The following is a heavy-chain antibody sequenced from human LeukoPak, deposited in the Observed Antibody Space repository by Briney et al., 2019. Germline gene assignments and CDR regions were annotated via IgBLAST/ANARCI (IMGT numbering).Heavy chain of an antibody. D-gene: IGHD5-24*01. J-gene: IGHJ4*02. Sequence: SGTLSLTCVVSGDSISSSHWWTWVRQPPGKGLEWIGEMSHSGNTNYNPSLQSRVTTLVDKSKNQFSLRLTSMTVADTAVYYCARGGLQFDYWGQGTLVTVSS. CDR3: ARGGLQFDY. V-gene: IGHV4-4*02. CDR2: MSHSGNT. CDR1: GDSISSSHW.